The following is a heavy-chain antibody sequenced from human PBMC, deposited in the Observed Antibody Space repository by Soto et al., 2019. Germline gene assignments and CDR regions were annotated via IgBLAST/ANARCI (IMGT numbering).Heavy chain of an antibody. J-gene: IGHJ3*02. CDR3: ARVAYCGGDCYTGHDAFDI. CDR1: GFTFSSYS. V-gene: IGHV3-21*01. CDR2: ISSSSSYI. D-gene: IGHD2-21*02. Sequence: GGSLRLSCAASGFTFSSYSMNWVRQAPGKGLEWVSSISSSSSYIYYADSVKGRFTISRDNAKNSLYLQMNSLRAEDTAVYYCARVAYCGGDCYTGHDAFDIWGQGTMVTVSS.